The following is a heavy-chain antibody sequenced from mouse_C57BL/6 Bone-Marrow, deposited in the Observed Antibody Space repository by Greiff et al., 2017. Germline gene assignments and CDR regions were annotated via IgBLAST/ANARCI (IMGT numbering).Heavy chain of an antibody. D-gene: IGHD4-1*01. Sequence: VQLQQPGAELVKPGASVTLSCKASDYTFTSYWMHWVKQRPGLGIEWTGRLDPNSCGTKNTEKSKSKATLSVDKPSSTAYMQLSSLTSEDSAVSYCARYWDWYFDVWGTGTTVTVSS. CDR2: LDPNSCGT. V-gene: IGHV1-72*01. J-gene: IGHJ1*03. CDR3: ARYWDWYFDV. CDR1: DYTFTSYW.